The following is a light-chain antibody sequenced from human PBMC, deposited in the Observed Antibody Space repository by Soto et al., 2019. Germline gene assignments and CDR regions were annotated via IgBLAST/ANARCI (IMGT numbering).Light chain of an antibody. CDR1: QRFCYSSTNKNY. V-gene: IGKV4-1*01. CDR3: QQYYSLPLT. Sequence: DFVMTQSPASLARSLGERATINCKSGQRFCYSSTNKNYLAWYQHKQGQPPKLLIYWAATREYGVPDRFSGSGSGTDFTLTINNLQAEDVAGYYCQQYYSLPLTFGGGTKVEI. J-gene: IGKJ4*01. CDR2: WAA.